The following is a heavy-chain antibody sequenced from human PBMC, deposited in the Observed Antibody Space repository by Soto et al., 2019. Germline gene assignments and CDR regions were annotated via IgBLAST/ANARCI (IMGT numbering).Heavy chain of an antibody. CDR1: GGSLSSYY. Sequence: PSETLSLPCTVSGGSLSSYYWSWIRQPPGKGMEWIGYIYYSGSTNYNPSLKSRVTISVDTSKNQFSLKLSSVTAADTAVYYCARASGTPTIFGVVRWFDPWGRGTLVTVSS. CDR3: ARASGTPTIFGVVRWFDP. V-gene: IGHV4-59*01. CDR2: IYYSGST. J-gene: IGHJ5*02. D-gene: IGHD3-3*01.